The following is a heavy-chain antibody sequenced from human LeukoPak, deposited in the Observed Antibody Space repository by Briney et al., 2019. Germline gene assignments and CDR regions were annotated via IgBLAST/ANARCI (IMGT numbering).Heavy chain of an antibody. J-gene: IGHJ5*02. D-gene: IGHD2-2*01. CDR3: AREAVVVPANWFDP. CDR2: INSDGSST. CDR1: GFTSSSYW. Sequence: PGGSLRLSCAASGFTSSSYWMHRVRQAPGKGLVWVSRINSDGSSTSYADSVKGRFTISRDNAKNTLYLQMNSLRAEDTAVYYCAREAVVVPANWFDPWGQGTLVTVSS. V-gene: IGHV3-74*01.